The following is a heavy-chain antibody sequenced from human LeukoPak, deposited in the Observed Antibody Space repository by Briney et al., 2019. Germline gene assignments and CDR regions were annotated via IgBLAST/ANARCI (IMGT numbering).Heavy chain of an antibody. Sequence: GGSLRLSSAASGFTFSSYEMNWVRQAPGKGLQWVSYISSDSTTIYYADSVKGRFTISRDNAENSLYLQMNSLRAEDTAVYYCARRYGGYGDSWGQGTLVTVSS. CDR1: GFTFSSYE. CDR2: ISSDSTTI. CDR3: ARRYGGYGDS. D-gene: IGHD4-17*01. V-gene: IGHV3-48*03. J-gene: IGHJ4*02.